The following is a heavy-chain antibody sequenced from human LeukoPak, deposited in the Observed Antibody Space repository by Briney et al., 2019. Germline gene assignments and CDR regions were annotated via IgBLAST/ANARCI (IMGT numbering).Heavy chain of an antibody. J-gene: IGHJ4*02. CDR1: GYPFNIHY. Sequence: ASVKVSCKASGYPFNIHYIHWVRQAPGQGLEWVGWINSNSGATQYAQKFQGRVIMTTDTSITTVYMELSRLTSDDTAVYYCARETTEADDYWGQGTLVTVSS. D-gene: IGHD1-1*01. CDR3: ARETTEADDY. V-gene: IGHV1-2*02. CDR2: INSNSGAT.